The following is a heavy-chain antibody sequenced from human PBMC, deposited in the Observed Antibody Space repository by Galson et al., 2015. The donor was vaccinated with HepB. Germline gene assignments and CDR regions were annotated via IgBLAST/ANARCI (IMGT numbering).Heavy chain of an antibody. J-gene: IGHJ4*02. D-gene: IGHD4/OR15-4a*01. Sequence: SCKASGYTFTINGISWVRQAPGKGLEWMGWIGANSGDTKYAQKLQGRVTMTRDTSTSTAYLELRSLRSDDTAAYYCARDRDYRFDYWGQGTLVTVSS. CDR2: IGANSGDT. CDR1: GYTFTING. CDR3: ARDRDYRFDY. V-gene: IGHV1-18*04.